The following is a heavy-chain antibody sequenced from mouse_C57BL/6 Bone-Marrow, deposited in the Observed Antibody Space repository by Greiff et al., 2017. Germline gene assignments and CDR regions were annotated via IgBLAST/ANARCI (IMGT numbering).Heavy chain of an antibody. V-gene: IGHV1-64*01. Sequence: QVQLQQPGAELVKPGASVKLSCKASGYTFTSYWMHWVKQRPGQGLEWIGMIHPNSGSTNYNEKFKSKATLTVDKSSSTAYMELRSLTSEDSAVYFCARGGLLRRGFAYWGQGTLVTVSA. CDR1: GYTFTSYW. CDR3: ARGGLLRRGFAY. D-gene: IGHD1-1*01. CDR2: IHPNSGST. J-gene: IGHJ3*01.